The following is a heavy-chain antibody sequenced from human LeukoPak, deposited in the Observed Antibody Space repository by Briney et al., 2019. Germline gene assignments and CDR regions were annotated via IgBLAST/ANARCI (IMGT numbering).Heavy chain of an antibody. D-gene: IGHD1-26*01. CDR1: GFTFSSYA. Sequence: PGGSLRLSCAASGFTFSSYAMQWVRQAPGMGLEWVAVISDGGGSAYYADSVKGRFTISRDNSKNTLYLQMNNLRAEDTAVYYCAKHLLVGQLLLLPWGQGTLVTVSS. CDR2: ISDGGGSA. V-gene: IGHV3-33*03. J-gene: IGHJ5*02. CDR3: AKHLLVGQLLLLP.